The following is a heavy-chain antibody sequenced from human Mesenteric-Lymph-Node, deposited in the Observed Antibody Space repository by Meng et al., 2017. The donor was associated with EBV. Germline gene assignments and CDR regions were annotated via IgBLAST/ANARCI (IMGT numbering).Heavy chain of an antibody. V-gene: IGHV3-74*01. Sequence: EGQMEGSGGGLVQPGGYLGLFCVASGFTFRYYWMHWVRQVPGKGLVWVARINTYGSSTSYADPVQGRFTISRDNAKGTLYLQMNSLRDDDTAVYYCASDRWEREGWFDRWGPGTLVTVSS. CDR1: GFTFRYYW. D-gene: IGHD1-26*01. J-gene: IGHJ5*02. CDR3: ASDRWEREGWFDR. CDR2: INTYGSST.